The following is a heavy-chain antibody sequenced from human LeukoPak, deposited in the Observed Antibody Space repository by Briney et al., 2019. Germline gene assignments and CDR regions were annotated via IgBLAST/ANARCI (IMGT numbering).Heavy chain of an antibody. J-gene: IGHJ4*02. Sequence: ASVKVSCKASGYTFTGDYMHWVRQAPGQGLEWMGRINPNSGGTNYAQKFQGRVTMTRDTSISTAYMELSRLRSDDTAVYYCAREWLRAYYYDSSGYNTEIDYGGQGTLVTVSS. V-gene: IGHV1-2*06. D-gene: IGHD3-22*01. CDR2: INPNSGGT. CDR1: GYTFTGDY. CDR3: AREWLRAYYYDSSGYNTEIDY.